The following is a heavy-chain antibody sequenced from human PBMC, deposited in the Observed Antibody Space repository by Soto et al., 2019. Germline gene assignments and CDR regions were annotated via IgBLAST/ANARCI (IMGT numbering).Heavy chain of an antibody. D-gene: IGHD3-16*02. Sequence: GASVKVSCKASGYTFTDYYMHWVRQAPGQGLEWMGWINPNSGGTNYAQKFQGWVTMTRDTSISTAYMELSRLRSDDTAVYYCAIARESSRVKLPGWGQGTLVTVSS. CDR3: AIARESSRVKLPG. J-gene: IGHJ4*02. CDR1: GYTFTDYY. V-gene: IGHV1-2*04. CDR2: INPNSGGT.